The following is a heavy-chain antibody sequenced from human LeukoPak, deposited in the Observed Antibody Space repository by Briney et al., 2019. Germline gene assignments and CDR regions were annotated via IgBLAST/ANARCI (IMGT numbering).Heavy chain of an antibody. V-gene: IGHV1-24*01. J-gene: IGHJ4*02. CDR1: GYTLTELS. CDR3: ATPIVGGLYFDY. Sequence: ASVKVSCKVSGYTLTELSMHWGRQPPGKGLGWMGGFDPEDGETIYAQKFQGRVTMTEDTSTDTAYMELSSLRSEDTAVYYCATPIVGGLYFDYWGQGTLVTVSS. D-gene: IGHD1-26*01. CDR2: FDPEDGET.